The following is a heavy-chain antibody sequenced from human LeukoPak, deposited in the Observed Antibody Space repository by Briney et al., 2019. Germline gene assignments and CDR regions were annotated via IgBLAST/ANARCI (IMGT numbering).Heavy chain of an antibody. CDR3: ASDARLYGSCARCHSWSFDY. D-gene: IGHD2-15*01. Sequence: ASEKVSCKASGYTFTSYGISWVRQAPGQGLEWTGWISTYTGETNYAQNLQGRVTMTTDTCTGTPPMQLRSVRYDATPAYYIASDARLYGSCARCHSWSFDYWGQGALVTGSS. CDR1: GYTFTSYG. J-gene: IGHJ4*02. V-gene: IGHV1-18*01. CDR2: ISTYTGET.